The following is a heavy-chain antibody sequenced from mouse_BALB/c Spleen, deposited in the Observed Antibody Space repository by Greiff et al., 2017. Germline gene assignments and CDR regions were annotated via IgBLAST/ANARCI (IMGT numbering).Heavy chain of an antibody. CDR3: AILNWDGFAY. J-gene: IGHJ2*01. CDR1: GFTFSSYA. D-gene: IGHD4-1*02. Sequence: EVKLVESGGGLVKPGGSLKLSCAASGFTFSSYAMSWVRQSPEKRLEWVAEISSGGSYTYYPDTVTGRFTISRDNAKNTLYLEMSSLRSEDTAMYYCAILNWDGFAYWGQGTTLTVSS. CDR2: ISSGGSYT. V-gene: IGHV5-9-4*01.